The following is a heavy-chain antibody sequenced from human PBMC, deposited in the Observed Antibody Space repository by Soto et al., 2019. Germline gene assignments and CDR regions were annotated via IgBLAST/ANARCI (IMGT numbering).Heavy chain of an antibody. CDR1: GFRCSIYG. V-gene: IGHV3-48*02. CDR3: ARPVEGHFDN. CDR2: ITSDTTTI. Sequence: EVQLVESGGALVQRGGSLTLSCAASGFRCSIYGINWVRQAPGKGLEWSAYITSDTTTIKYAESVKGRFTISRDNAKNSVYLQMDKLSDEDTAVYYCARPVEGHFDNWGQGTVVTVSS. D-gene: IGHD6-19*01. J-gene: IGHJ4*02.